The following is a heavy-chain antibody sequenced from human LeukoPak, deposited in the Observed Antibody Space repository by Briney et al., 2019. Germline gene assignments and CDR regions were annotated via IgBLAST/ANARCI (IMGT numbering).Heavy chain of an antibody. CDR2: IYYSGST. D-gene: IGHD4-17*01. CDR3: ARTTVTTGRCLDY. Sequence: SQTLSLTCTVSGGSISSGDYYWGWIRQPPGKGLEWIGYIYYSGSTYYNPSLKSRVTISVDTSKNQFSLKLSSVTAAGTAVYYCARTTVTTGRCLDYWGQGTLVTVSS. CDR1: GGSISSGDYY. V-gene: IGHV4-30-4*08. J-gene: IGHJ4*02.